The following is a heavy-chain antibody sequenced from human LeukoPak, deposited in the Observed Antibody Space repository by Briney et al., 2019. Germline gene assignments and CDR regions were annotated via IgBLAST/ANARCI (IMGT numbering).Heavy chain of an antibody. CDR3: ARESGGRMKPGAFDI. CDR2: IYHSGST. Sequence: SETLSLTCAVSGGSISSSNWWSWVRQPPGKGLEWIGEIYHSGSTNYNPSLKSRVTISVDKSKNQFSLKLSSVTAADTAVYSCARESGGRMKPGAFDIWGQGTMVTVSS. V-gene: IGHV4-4*02. CDR1: GGSISSSNW. J-gene: IGHJ3*02. D-gene: IGHD3-3*01.